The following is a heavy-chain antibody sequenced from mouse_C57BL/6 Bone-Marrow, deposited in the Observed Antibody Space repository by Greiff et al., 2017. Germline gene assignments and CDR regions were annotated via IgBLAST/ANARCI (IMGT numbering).Heavy chain of an antibody. CDR1: GFNIKDYS. Sequence: DVQLQESGAELVKPGASVKLSCTASGFNIKDYSIHWVKQRTEQGLAWIGRIDPEDGETKYAPKFQDKATITADTSSNTAYLQLSSLTSEDTAVYYCTRSLIYYGTNYWGQGTTLTVSS. D-gene: IGHD1-1*01. CDR2: IDPEDGET. V-gene: IGHV14-2*01. J-gene: IGHJ2*01. CDR3: TRSLIYYGTNY.